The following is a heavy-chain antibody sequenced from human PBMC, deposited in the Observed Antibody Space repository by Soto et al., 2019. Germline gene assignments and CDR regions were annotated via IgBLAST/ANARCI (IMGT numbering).Heavy chain of an antibody. D-gene: IGHD6-6*01. V-gene: IGHV1-69*13. CDR2: IIPIFGTA. CDR3: ASRPRYSSSSAHFDY. J-gene: IGHJ4*02. CDR1: GGTFSSYA. Sequence: SVKVSCKASGGTFSSYAISWVRQAPGQGLEWMGGIIPIFGTANYAQKFQGRVTITADESTSTAYMELSSLRSEDTAVYYCASRPRYSSSSAHFDYWGQGTLVTVSS.